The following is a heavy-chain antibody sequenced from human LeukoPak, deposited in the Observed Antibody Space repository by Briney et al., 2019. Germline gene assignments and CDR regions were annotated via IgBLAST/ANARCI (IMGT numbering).Heavy chain of an antibody. CDR2: ISYDGSNK. V-gene: IGHV3-30*18. CDR1: GFTFSSYG. CDR3: AKGVTSSVD. Sequence: GGSLRLSCAASGFTFSSYGMHWVRQAPGKGLEWVAVISYDGSNKYYADSVKGRFTTSRDNSKNTLYLQMNSLRAEDTAVYYCAKGVTSSVDWGQGTLVTVSS. J-gene: IGHJ4*02. D-gene: IGHD4-17*01.